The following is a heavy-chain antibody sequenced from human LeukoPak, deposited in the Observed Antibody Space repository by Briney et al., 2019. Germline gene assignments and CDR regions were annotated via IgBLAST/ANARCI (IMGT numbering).Heavy chain of an antibody. CDR1: GFTFSTYG. J-gene: IGHJ4*02. CDR2: IKEDGSEK. CDR3: ARDSITGTTNDY. D-gene: IGHD1-7*01. V-gene: IGHV3-7*01. Sequence: GGSLRLSCAASGFTFSTYGMSWVRQAPGKGLEWVANIKEDGSEKYYVDSVKGRFTISRDNAKNSLYLQMNSLRAEDTAVYYCARDSITGTTNDYWGQGTLVTVSS.